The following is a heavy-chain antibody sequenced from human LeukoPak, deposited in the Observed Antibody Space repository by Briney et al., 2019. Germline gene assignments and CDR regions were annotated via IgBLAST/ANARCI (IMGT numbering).Heavy chain of an antibody. Sequence: GESLKIPCKGSGYSFTSYWIGWVRQMPGKGLEWMGIIYPGDSDTRYSPSFQGQVTISADKSISTAYLQWSSLKASDTAMYYCARLYYGSGSYYRRASKLGYYFDYWGQGTLVTVSS. CDR2: IYPGDSDT. V-gene: IGHV5-51*01. CDR3: ARLYYGSGSYYRRASKLGYYFDY. J-gene: IGHJ4*02. CDR1: GYSFTSYW. D-gene: IGHD3-10*01.